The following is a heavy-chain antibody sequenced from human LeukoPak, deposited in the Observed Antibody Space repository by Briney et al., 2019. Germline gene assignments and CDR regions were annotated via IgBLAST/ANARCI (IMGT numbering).Heavy chain of an antibody. J-gene: IGHJ6*03. CDR1: GYSISSGYY. CDR3: ARDGYYDSSGYPISRMDV. Sequence: PSETLSLTCTVSGYSISSGYYWGWIRQPPGKGLEWIGSIYHSGSTYYNPSLKSRVTISVDTSKNQFSLKLSSVTAADTAVYYCARDGYYDSSGYPISRMDVWGKGTTVTVSS. CDR2: IYHSGST. V-gene: IGHV4-38-2*02. D-gene: IGHD3-22*01.